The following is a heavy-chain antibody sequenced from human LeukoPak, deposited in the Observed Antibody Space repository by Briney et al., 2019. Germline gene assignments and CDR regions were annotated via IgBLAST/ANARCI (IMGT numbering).Heavy chain of an antibody. CDR1: GYTFTAYY. CDR2: IYPSSGGT. D-gene: IGHD3-16*01. V-gene: IGHV1-2*02. CDR3: ASVTYSAYTEHDY. J-gene: IGHJ4*02. Sequence: ASVTVSCKASGYTFTAYYIHWVRQAPGQGLEWMGWIYPSSGGTNYAQNFQGRVTMTRDTSFSTAYMELSRLTSDDTAVYYCASVTYSAYTEHDYWSQGTLVAVSS.